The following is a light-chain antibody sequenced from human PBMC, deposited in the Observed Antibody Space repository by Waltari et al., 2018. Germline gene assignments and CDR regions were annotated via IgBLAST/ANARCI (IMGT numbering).Light chain of an antibody. Sequence: EVVLTQSPATLSLSPGERATLSCRASQSVYNFLAWYQQKPGQAPRLLIYGASQRATGIPARFSGSGSGTDFTLTISSLEPEDVAVYYCRQRANWPPLTFGGGTKVEIK. CDR1: QSVYNF. CDR2: GAS. V-gene: IGKV3-11*01. J-gene: IGKJ4*01. CDR3: RQRANWPPLT.